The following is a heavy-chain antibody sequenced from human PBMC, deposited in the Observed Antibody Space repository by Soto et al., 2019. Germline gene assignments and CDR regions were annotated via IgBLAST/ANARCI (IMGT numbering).Heavy chain of an antibody. CDR3: ARGYSGYDFDLWDYYYYMDV. CDR1: GGSFSGYY. V-gene: IGHV4-34*01. J-gene: IGHJ6*03. CDR2: INHSGST. Sequence: SETLSLTCAVYGGSFSGYYWSWIRQPPGKGLEWIGEINHSGSTNYNPSLKSRVTISVDTSKNQFSLKLSSVTAADTAVYYCARGYSGYDFDLWDYYYYMDVWGKGTTVTVSS. D-gene: IGHD5-12*01.